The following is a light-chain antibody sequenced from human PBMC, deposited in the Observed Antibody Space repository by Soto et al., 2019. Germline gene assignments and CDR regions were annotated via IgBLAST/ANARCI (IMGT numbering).Light chain of an antibody. CDR3: SSYTDRNNLV. CDR1: SSDIGGYNS. Sequence: QSALTQSPSASGSPGQSVTISCTGTSSDIGGYNSVSWYQQHPGKAPKVMIYDVSKRPSGVPDRFSGSKSGNTASLTVSALPAEDEADYYCSSYTDRNNLVFGTGTKLTVL. J-gene: IGLJ1*01. V-gene: IGLV2-8*01. CDR2: DVS.